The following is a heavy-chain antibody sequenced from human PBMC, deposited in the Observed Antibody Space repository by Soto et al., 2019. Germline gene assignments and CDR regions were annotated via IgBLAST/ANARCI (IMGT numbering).Heavy chain of an antibody. D-gene: IGHD6-13*01. CDR3: TRWLVRGKQPLIYGMDV. Sequence: PGGSLRLACAASGFTFSNYAISWVRQAPGKGLEWVSSISGSGGSTYYADSVKGRFTISRDNSKNTLYLQMNSLKTEDTAVYYCTRWLVRGKQPLIYGMDVWGQGTTVTVSS. J-gene: IGHJ6*02. CDR1: GFTFSNYA. CDR2: ISGSGGST. V-gene: IGHV3-23*01.